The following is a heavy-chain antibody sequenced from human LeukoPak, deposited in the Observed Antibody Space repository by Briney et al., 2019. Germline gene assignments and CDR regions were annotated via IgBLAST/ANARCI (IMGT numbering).Heavy chain of an antibody. CDR1: GGSISSGDYY. D-gene: IGHD3-22*01. CDR3: ASSNYYYDSSGYRHLFDY. V-gene: IGHV4-30-4*08. Sequence: ASQTLSLTCTVSGGSISSGDYYWSWIRQPPGKGLEWIGYIYYSGSIYYNPSLKSRVTISVDTSKNQFSLKLSSVTAAGTAVYYCASSNYYYDSSGYRHLFDYWGQGTLVTVSS. J-gene: IGHJ4*02. CDR2: IYYSGSI.